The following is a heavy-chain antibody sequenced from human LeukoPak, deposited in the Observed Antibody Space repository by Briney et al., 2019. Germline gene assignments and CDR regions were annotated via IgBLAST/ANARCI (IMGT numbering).Heavy chain of an antibody. CDR3: ARVYSVKGSWHLPGLTDY. CDR1: GFTFSSYE. J-gene: IGHJ4*02. CDR2: ISSSGSTI. V-gene: IGHV3-48*03. D-gene: IGHD6-13*01. Sequence: GGSLRLSCAASGFTFSSYEMNWARQAPGKGLEWVSYISSSGSTIYYADSVKGRFTISRDNAKNSLYLQMNSLRAEDTAVYYCARVYSVKGSWHLPGLTDYRGQGTLVTVSS.